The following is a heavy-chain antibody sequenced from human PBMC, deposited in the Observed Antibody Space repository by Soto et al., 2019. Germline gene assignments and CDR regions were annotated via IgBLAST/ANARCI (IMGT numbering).Heavy chain of an antibody. V-gene: IGHV2-5*02. J-gene: IGHJ4*02. Sequence: SVPTLVNPTQTLTLTCTFSGFSLSTSGVCVGWIRQPPGKALEWLALIYWDDDKRYSPSLKSRLTITKDTSKNQVVLTMTNMDPVDTATYYCARGYGKFFGGYYFDYWGQGTLVTVSS. CDR3: ARGYGKFFGGYYFDY. D-gene: IGHD3-10*01. CDR2: IYWDDDK. CDR1: GFSLSTSGVC.